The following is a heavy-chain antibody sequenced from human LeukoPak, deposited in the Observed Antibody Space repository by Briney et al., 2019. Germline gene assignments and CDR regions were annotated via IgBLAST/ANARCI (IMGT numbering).Heavy chain of an antibody. Sequence: GESLKISCRGSGYRFTSYWIGWVRQMPGKGLGWMGIIYPGDSDTRYSPSFQGQVTISADKSISTAYLQWSSLKASDTAMYYCARQLSRGAFDYWGQGTLVTVSS. CDR3: ARQLSRGAFDY. V-gene: IGHV5-51*01. D-gene: IGHD3-10*01. J-gene: IGHJ4*02. CDR1: GYRFTSYW. CDR2: IYPGDSDT.